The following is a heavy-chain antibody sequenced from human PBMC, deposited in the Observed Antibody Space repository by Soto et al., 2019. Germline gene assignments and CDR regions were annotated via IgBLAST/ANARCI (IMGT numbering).Heavy chain of an antibody. V-gene: IGHV4-39*01. D-gene: IGHD6-19*01. CDR1: GGSISSSSYY. CDR3: ARGSSGWFSFDY. Sequence: SETLSLTCTVSGGSISSSSYYWGWIRQPPGKGLEWIGSIYYSGSTYYNPSLKSRVTISVDTSKIQFSLKLSSVTAADTAVYYCARGSSGWFSFDYWGQGTLVTVSS. CDR2: IYYSGST. J-gene: IGHJ4*02.